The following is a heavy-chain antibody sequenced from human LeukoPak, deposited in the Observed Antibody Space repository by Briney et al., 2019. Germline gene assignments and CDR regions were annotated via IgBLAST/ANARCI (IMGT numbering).Heavy chain of an antibody. CDR3: ASAACSSTSCYFPRNYYYYYMDV. Sequence: SVKVSCKASRGTFSSYAISWVRQAPGQGLEWMGGIIPIFGTANYAQKFQGRVTITTDESTSTAYMELSSLRSEDTAVYCCASAACSSTSCYFPRNYYYYYMDVWGKGTTVTVSS. CDR2: IIPIFGTA. V-gene: IGHV1-69*05. CDR1: RGTFSSYA. J-gene: IGHJ6*03. D-gene: IGHD2-2*01.